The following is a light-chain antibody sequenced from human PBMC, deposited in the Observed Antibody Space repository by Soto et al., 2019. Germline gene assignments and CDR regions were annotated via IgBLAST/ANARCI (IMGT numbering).Light chain of an antibody. J-gene: IGLJ1*01. CDR2: EGS. Sequence: QSALTQPASVSGSPGQSTTISCTGTSNVVGSYNLVSWYQHHPGKAPKLMIFEGSKRPSGVSNRFSGSKSGNTASLTISGLQAEDEADFYCCSYAGSNYYVFGTGTKVTVL. CDR3: CSYAGSNYYV. V-gene: IGLV2-23*01. CDR1: SNVVGSYNL.